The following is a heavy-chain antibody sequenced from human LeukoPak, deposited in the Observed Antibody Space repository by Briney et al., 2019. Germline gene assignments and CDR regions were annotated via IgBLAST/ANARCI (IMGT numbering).Heavy chain of an antibody. CDR1: GFTFSGSA. D-gene: IGHD6-6*01. CDR2: IRSKANSYAT. Sequence: GGSLRLSCAASGFTFSGSAMHWVRQASGKGLEWVGRIRSKANSYATAYAASVKGGFTISRDDSKNTAYLQMNSLKTEDTAVYYCAAARPDYYYYGMDVWGQGTTVTVSS. CDR3: AAARPDYYYYGMDV. J-gene: IGHJ6*02. V-gene: IGHV3-73*01.